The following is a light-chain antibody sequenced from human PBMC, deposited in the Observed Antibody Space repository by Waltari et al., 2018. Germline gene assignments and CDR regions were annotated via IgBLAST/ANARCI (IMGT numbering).Light chain of an antibody. CDR2: WAS. CDR3: QHYNSYSVGT. V-gene: IGKV4-1*01. J-gene: IGKJ1*01. CDR1: QSFLYSSYNKNY. Sequence: DIVMTQSPASLAVSLGERATNHVKSSQSFLYSSYNKNYLSYYQQKAGQPPKLLIYWASTRESGVPDRFSGSGCGTDFTLTISSLQPDDFATFYCQHYNSYSVGTFGQGTKVEIK.